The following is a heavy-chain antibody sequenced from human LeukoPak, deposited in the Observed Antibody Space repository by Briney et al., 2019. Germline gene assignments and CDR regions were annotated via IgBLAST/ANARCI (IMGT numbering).Heavy chain of an antibody. J-gene: IGHJ4*02. CDR2: INPTGSST. Sequence: ASVKVSCKASGYSFTSHYMHWVRQAPGQGLEWLGLINPTGSSTLYAEKFQGRVTMTEDTSTDTAHMELSSLRTEDTAVYYCSTLIAVAIDFDYWGQGTLVTVSS. CDR3: STLIAVAIDFDY. CDR1: GYSFTSHY. V-gene: IGHV1-46*01. D-gene: IGHD6-19*01.